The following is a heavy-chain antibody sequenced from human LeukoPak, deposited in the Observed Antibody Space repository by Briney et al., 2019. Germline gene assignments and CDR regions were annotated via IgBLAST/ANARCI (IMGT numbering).Heavy chain of an antibody. CDR3: ARAFLYSYGLFQYFDY. J-gene: IGHJ4*02. Sequence: ASVKVSCKASGYSFTTYYMNWVRQAPGQGLEWMGWISAYNGNTNYAQKLQGRVTMTTDTSTSTAYMELRSLRSDDTAVYYCARAFLYSYGLFQYFDYWGQGTLVTVSS. V-gene: IGHV1-18*04. D-gene: IGHD5-18*01. CDR1: GYSFTTYY. CDR2: ISAYNGNT.